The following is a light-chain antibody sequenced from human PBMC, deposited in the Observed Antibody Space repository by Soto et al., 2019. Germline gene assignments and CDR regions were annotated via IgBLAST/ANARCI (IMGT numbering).Light chain of an antibody. J-gene: IGKJ5*01. Sequence: DFQLTQSPSFLSASVGDRVTITCRASQGISSYLAWYQQKPGKAPKLLIYAASTLQSGVPSRFSGSGSGTEFSLTISSLQPEDFATYYCQHLDSYSTFGQGTRLEIK. CDR1: QGISSY. V-gene: IGKV1-9*01. CDR3: QHLDSYST. CDR2: AAS.